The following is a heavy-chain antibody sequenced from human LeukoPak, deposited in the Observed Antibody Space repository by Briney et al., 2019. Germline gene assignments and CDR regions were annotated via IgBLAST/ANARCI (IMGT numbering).Heavy chain of an antibody. Sequence: GASVKVSCKASGGTFSSYAISWVRQAPGQGLEWIGWIVVGSGNTNYAQKFQERVTITRDMSTSTAYMELSSLRSEDTAVYYCAAKWPPYAFDIWGQGTMVTVSS. D-gene: IGHD5-12*01. CDR3: AAKWPPYAFDI. V-gene: IGHV1-58*02. CDR1: GGTFSSYA. J-gene: IGHJ3*02. CDR2: IVVGSGNT.